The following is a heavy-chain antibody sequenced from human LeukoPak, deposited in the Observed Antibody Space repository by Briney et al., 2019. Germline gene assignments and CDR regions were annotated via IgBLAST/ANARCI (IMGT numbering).Heavy chain of an antibody. CDR3: ARLGWYYYGSGSYEKYFGY. Sequence: TSETLSLTCTVSGGSISSSSYYWGWIRQPPGKGLEWIGSIYYSGSTYYNPSLKSRVTISVDTSKNQFSLKLSSVTAADTAVYYCARLGWYYYGSGSYEKYFGYWGQGTLVTVSP. CDR1: GGSISSSSYY. CDR2: IYYSGST. J-gene: IGHJ4*02. D-gene: IGHD3-10*01. V-gene: IGHV4-39*01.